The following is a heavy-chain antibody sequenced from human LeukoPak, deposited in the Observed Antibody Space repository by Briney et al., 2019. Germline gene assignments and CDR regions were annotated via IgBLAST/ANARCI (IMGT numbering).Heavy chain of an antibody. J-gene: IGHJ4*02. CDR3: ARDWSTGPGFDY. Sequence: GGSLRLSCAASGFTFSSYAMHWVRQAPGKGLEWMAVISYDGSNKYYADSVKGRFTISRDNSKNTLYLQMNSLRAEDTAVYYCARDWSTGPGFDYWGQGTLVTVSS. CDR1: GFTFSSYA. CDR2: ISYDGSNK. D-gene: IGHD3-10*01. V-gene: IGHV3-30-3*01.